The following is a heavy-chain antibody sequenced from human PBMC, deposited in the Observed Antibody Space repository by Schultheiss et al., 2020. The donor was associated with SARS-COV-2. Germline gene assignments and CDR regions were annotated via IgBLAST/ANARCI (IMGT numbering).Heavy chain of an antibody. D-gene: IGHD6-13*01. CDR3: ARDPAWGIAAVGKRGYYGMDV. CDR1: GFTFSSYG. V-gene: IGHV3-33*01. J-gene: IGHJ6*02. Sequence: GGSLRLSCAASGFTFSSYGMHWVRQAPGKGLEWVAVIWYDGSNKYYADSVKGRFTISRDNSKNTLYLQMNSLRAEDTAVYYCARDPAWGIAAVGKRGYYGMDVWGRGTTVTVSS. CDR2: IWYDGSNK.